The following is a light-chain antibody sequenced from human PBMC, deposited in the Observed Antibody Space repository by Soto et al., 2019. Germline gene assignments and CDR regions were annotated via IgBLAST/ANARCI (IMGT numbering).Light chain of an antibody. CDR2: EVS. CDR3: SSYTSSNTLEV. V-gene: IGLV2-14*01. Sequence: QSALTQPRSVSGSPGQSITISCTGTSRDVGGSNYVSWYQHHPHRAPKLLIYEVSYRPSGVSSRFSGSKSGNTASLTISGLQAEDEADYYCSSYTSSNTLEVFGVGTKVTVL. J-gene: IGLJ1*01. CDR1: SRDVGGSNY.